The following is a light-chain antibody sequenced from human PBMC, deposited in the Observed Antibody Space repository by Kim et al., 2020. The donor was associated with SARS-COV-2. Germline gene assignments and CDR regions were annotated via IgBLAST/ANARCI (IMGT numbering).Light chain of an antibody. Sequence: SPGERAHLSCKASQSVSSAYLAWYQQKPGQAPRLLIYDASRRATGIPDRFSGSGSGTDFTLTISRLEPEDFAIYYCQQYGSLPRTFGQGTKVDIK. J-gene: IGKJ1*01. CDR2: DAS. CDR3: QQYGSLPRT. V-gene: IGKV3-20*01. CDR1: QSVSSAY.